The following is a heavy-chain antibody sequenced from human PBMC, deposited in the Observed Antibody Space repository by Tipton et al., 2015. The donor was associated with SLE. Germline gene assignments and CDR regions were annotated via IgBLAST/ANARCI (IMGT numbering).Heavy chain of an antibody. V-gene: IGHV4-59*01. CDR1: GGSISSYY. Sequence: LRLSCTVSGGSISSYYWSWIRQPPGKGLESIGYIYYSGSTYYNPSLKSRVTISVDTSKNQFSLKLSSVTAADTAVYYCARDHPYYDFWSGYYPGNYYYYYMDVWGKGTTVTVSS. CDR3: ARDHPYYDFWSGYYPGNYYYYYMDV. CDR2: IYYSGST. J-gene: IGHJ6*03. D-gene: IGHD3-3*01.